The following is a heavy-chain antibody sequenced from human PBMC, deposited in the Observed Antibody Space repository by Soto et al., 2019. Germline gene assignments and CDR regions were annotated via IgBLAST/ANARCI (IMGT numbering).Heavy chain of an antibody. D-gene: IGHD3-3*01. CDR1: GGTFSSYA. CDR3: ARRVFGVVSDWFDP. CDR2: IIPIFGTA. J-gene: IGHJ5*02. V-gene: IGHV1-69*13. Sequence: SVKVSCKASGGTFSSYAISWVRQAPGQGLEWMGGIIPIFGTANYAQKFQGRVTITADESTSTAYMELSSLRSEDTAVYYCARRVFGVVSDWFDPWGQGTLVTSPQ.